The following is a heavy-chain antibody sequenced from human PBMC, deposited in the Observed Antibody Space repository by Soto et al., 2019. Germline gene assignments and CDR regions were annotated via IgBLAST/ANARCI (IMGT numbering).Heavy chain of an antibody. CDR3: ANSYSGYDYDAFDI. CDR1: GFTFSSYG. Sequence: QVPLVESGGGVVQPGRSLRLSCAASGFTFSSYGMHWVRQAPGKGLEWVAVISYDGRNKYYADSVKGRFTISRDNSKNTLYLQMNSLRAEDTAVYYCANSYSGYDYDAFDIWGQGTMVTVSS. J-gene: IGHJ3*02. V-gene: IGHV3-30*18. D-gene: IGHD5-12*01. CDR2: ISYDGRNK.